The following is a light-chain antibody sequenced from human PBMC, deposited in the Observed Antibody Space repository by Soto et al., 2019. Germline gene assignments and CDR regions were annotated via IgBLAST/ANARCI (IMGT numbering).Light chain of an antibody. V-gene: IGLV2-14*01. CDR3: SSYRSGGTFV. CDR2: VVS. J-gene: IGLJ1*01. Sequence: VSGSPGQAIAISCTGTSSDVGGYNYVSWHQQHPGKAPKVLISVVSNRPSGVSNRFSGSKSGNTASLTISGLQAEDEADYYCSSYRSGGTFVFGSGTKVTV. CDR1: SSDVGGYNY.